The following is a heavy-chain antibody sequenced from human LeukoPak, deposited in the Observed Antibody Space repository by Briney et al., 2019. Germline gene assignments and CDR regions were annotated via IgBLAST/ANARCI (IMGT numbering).Heavy chain of an antibody. CDR1: GGTFSSYA. Sequence: ASVKVSCKASGGTFSSYAISWVRQAPGQGLEWMGGIIPIFGTANYAQKFQGRVTITTDKSTSTAYMELSSLRSEDTAVYYCARETILTGYKEGYYFDYWGQGTLVTVSS. CDR3: ARETILTGYKEGYYFDY. J-gene: IGHJ4*02. V-gene: IGHV1-69*05. CDR2: IIPIFGTA. D-gene: IGHD3-9*01.